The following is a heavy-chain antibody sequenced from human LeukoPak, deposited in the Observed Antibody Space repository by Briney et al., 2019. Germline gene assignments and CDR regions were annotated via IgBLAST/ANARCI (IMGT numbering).Heavy chain of an antibody. D-gene: IGHD1-26*01. CDR2: IKQDGSEK. J-gene: IGHJ6*03. CDR1: GFTFSSYW. CDR3: ARDGNRSYGWGSYYYYMDV. Sequence: GGSLRLSCAASGFTFSSYWMSWVRQAPGKGLEWVANIKQDGSEKYYVDSVKGRFTISRDNAKNSLYLQMNSLRAEDTAVYYCARDGNRSYGWGSYYYYMDVWGKGTTVTVSS. V-gene: IGHV3-7*01.